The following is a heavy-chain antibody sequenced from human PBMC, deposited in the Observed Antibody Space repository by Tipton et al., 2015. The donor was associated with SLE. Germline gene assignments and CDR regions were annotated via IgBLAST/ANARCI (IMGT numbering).Heavy chain of an antibody. V-gene: IGHV3-23*03. Sequence: GSLRLSCAASGFTFSSYAMSWVRQAPGKGLEWVSVIYSGGSTYYADSVKGRFTISRDNSKNTLYLQMNSLRAEDTAVYYCAKDRFYDSGGYFFFDYWGPGTQATVSS. CDR1: GFTFSSYA. J-gene: IGHJ4*02. D-gene: IGHD3-22*01. CDR2: IYSGGST. CDR3: AKDRFYDSGGYFFFDY.